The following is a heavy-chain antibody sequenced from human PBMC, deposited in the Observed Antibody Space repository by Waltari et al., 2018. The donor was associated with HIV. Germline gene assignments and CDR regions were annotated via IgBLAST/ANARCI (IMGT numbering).Heavy chain of an antibody. J-gene: IGHJ4*02. CDR2: ISSSSTTI. D-gene: IGHD6-6*01. Sequence: SYAMNWVRQAPGKGLEWVSYISSSSTTINYADSVKGRFTISRDNAKNLLYLQMSSLRAEDTAVYFCARERFGSSYFGYWGQGTLVTVSS. CDR1: SYA. V-gene: IGHV3-48*04. CDR3: ARERFGSSYFGY.